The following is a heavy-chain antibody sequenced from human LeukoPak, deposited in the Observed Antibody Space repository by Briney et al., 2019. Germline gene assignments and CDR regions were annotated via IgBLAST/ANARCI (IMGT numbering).Heavy chain of an antibody. CDR1: GGSISSYY. Sequence: SETPSLTCTVSGGSISSYYWSWIRQPPGKGLEWIGYIYYSGSTNYNPSLKSRVTISVDTSKNQFSLKLSSVTAADTAVYYCARVVQELLWFGELPNWFDPWGQGTLVTVSS. CDR3: ARVVQELLWFGELPNWFDP. J-gene: IGHJ5*02. CDR2: IYYSGST. V-gene: IGHV4-59*01. D-gene: IGHD3-10*01.